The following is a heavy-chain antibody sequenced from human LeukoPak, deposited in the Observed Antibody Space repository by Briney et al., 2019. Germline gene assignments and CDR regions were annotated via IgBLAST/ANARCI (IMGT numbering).Heavy chain of an antibody. D-gene: IGHD6-19*01. CDR1: GYTFTYRY. CDR3: ARGEYSSGWYHLY. V-gene: IGHV7-4-1*02. CDR2: INTNTGNP. J-gene: IGHJ4*02. Sequence: GASVKVSCKASGYTFTYRYLHWVRQAPGQGLEWMGWINTNTGNPTYAQGFTGRFVFSLDTSVSTAYLQISSLKAEDTAVYYCARGEYSSGWYHLYWGQGTLVTVSS.